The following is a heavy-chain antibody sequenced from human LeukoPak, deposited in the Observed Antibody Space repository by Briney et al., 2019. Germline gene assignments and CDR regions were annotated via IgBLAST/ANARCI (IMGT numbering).Heavy chain of an antibody. J-gene: IGHJ4*02. CDR1: GYTFTSYD. Sequence: SVKVSCKASGYTFTSYDINWVRQATGQGREWMGWMNPNSGNTGYAQKFQGRVTMTRNTPISTAYMELSSLRSGDTAVYYCARGSLLYGSNSGVDYWGQGTLVTVSS. V-gene: IGHV1-8*01. CDR2: MNPNSGNT. D-gene: IGHD4-23*01. CDR3: ARGSLLYGSNSGVDY.